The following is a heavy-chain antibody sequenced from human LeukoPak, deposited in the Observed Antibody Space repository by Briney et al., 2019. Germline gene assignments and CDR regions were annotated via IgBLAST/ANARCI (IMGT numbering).Heavy chain of an antibody. CDR3: ARDARTIFGVSYGFDP. CDR2: IIPIFGTA. Sequence: ASVKVSCKASGGTFSSYAISWVRQAPGQGLERMGGIIPIFGTANYAQKFQGRVTITADKSTSTAYMELSSLRSEDTAVYYCARDARTIFGVSYGFDPWGQGTLVTVSS. V-gene: IGHV1-69*06. D-gene: IGHD3-3*01. CDR1: GGTFSSYA. J-gene: IGHJ5*02.